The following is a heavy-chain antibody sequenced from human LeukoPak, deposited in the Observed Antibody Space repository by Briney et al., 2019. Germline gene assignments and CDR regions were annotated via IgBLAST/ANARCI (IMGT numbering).Heavy chain of an antibody. D-gene: IGHD2-21*01. CDR1: GFTFKNFW. V-gene: IGHV3-74*01. CDR3: ASGFPVAAADWYFDL. J-gene: IGHJ2*01. CDR2: INSDGSGT. Sequence: GGSLRLSCAASGFTFKNFWMHWVRQAPGKGLVWVSSINSDGSGTSYADSVKGRFTISRDNAKNTLYLQMTSLRVEDTAVYYCASGFPVAAADWYFDLWGRGTLVTVSS.